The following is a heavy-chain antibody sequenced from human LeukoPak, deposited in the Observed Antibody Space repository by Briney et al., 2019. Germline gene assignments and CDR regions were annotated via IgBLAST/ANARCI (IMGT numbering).Heavy chain of an antibody. CDR2: IQYDGANK. CDR3: AKEQRDWNYGVFDY. Sequence: GGSLRLSCAASGFTFGNYGMHWARQAPGKGLEWVAFIQYDGANKYYVDSVKGRFTISRDNSKNMLYLQMNSLRAEDTAEYYCAKEQRDWNYGVFDYWGQGTQVTVSS. V-gene: IGHV3-30*02. CDR1: GFTFGNYG. J-gene: IGHJ4*02. D-gene: IGHD1-7*01.